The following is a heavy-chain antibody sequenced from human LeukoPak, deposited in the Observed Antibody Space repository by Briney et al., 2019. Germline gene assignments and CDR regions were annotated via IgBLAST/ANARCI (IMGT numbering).Heavy chain of an antibody. CDR2: ISGSGGST. J-gene: IGHJ4*02. Sequence: PGGSLRLSCAASGFTFSSYAMSWVRQAPGRGLEGVSAISGSGGSTYYADSVKGRFTISRDNSKNTLYLQMNSLRAEDTAVYYCAKPPIVPAAIRDYWGQGTLVTVSS. CDR1: GFTFSSYA. V-gene: IGHV3-23*01. D-gene: IGHD2-2*01. CDR3: AKPPIVPAAIRDY.